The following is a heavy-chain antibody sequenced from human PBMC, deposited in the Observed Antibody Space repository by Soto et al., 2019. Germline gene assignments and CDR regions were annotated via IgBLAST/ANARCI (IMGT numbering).Heavy chain of an antibody. CDR3: AREPGVSSGWYVDY. V-gene: IGHV3-21*01. CDR1: GFTFSSHS. J-gene: IGHJ4*02. D-gene: IGHD6-19*01. CDR2: ITSSSSYI. Sequence: PGGSRRLSCAASGFTFSSHSMNWVRQAPGKGLEWVSSITSSSSYINYADSVKGRFTISRDNAKTSLYLQMNSLRAEDTAVYYCAREPGVSSGWYVDYWGQGTLVTVSS.